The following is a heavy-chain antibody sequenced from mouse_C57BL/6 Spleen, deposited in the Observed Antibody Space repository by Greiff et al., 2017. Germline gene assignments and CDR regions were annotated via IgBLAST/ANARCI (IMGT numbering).Heavy chain of an antibody. Sequence: QVQLQQSDAELVKPGASVKITCKVSGYTFSDHTIHWMKQRPEQGLEWIGYIYPRDGSTKYNEKFKGKSTLTADKSSSTSYMQLNSLTSEDSAVYFCAKSLYYGSSYDYAIDYWGQGTSVTVSS. CDR1: GYTFSDHT. V-gene: IGHV1-78*01. D-gene: IGHD1-1*01. CDR2: IYPRDGST. J-gene: IGHJ4*01. CDR3: AKSLYYGSSYDYAIDY.